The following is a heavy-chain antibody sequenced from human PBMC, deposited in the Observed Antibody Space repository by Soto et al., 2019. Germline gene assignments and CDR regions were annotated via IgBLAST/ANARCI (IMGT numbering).Heavy chain of an antibody. Sequence: GESLKISCKGSGYSFTSYWIGWVRQMPGKGLEWMGIIYPGDSNTRYSPSFQGQVTLSADKSISTAYLQWSSLKVSDTAMYYCASQRIVGATTRYCYYGMDVWGQGTTVTVSS. CDR1: GYSFTSYW. CDR2: IYPGDSNT. V-gene: IGHV5-51*01. CDR3: ASQRIVGATTRYCYYGMDV. J-gene: IGHJ6*02. D-gene: IGHD1-26*01.